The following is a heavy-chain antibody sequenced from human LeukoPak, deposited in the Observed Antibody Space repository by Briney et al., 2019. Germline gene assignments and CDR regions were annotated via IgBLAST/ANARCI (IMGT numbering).Heavy chain of an antibody. D-gene: IGHD3-10*01. CDR2: IHYSGST. CDR3: ARDIYGSGHGWFDT. J-gene: IGHJ5*02. Sequence: PSETLSLTCTVSHVXISTYYWSWIRQPPGKGLEWMGYIHYSGSTNYNPSLKSRVTISVDTSKRQLSLMLRSVTAADTAVYYCARDIYGSGHGWFDTWGQGRLVTVSS. CDR1: HVXISTYY. V-gene: IGHV4-59*01.